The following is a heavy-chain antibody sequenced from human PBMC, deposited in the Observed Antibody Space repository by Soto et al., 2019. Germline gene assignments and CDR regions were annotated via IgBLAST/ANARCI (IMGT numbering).Heavy chain of an antibody. V-gene: IGHV3-30-3*01. CDR3: ATLGPARLLAS. J-gene: IGHJ4*02. Sequence: PGWSLRLSCASSVFTFISYAMHWVRQAPGKGLEWVAVISYDGSNKYYADSVKGRFTISRDNSKNTLYLQMNSLRAEDTAVYYCATLGPARLLASWGQGTLVTVSS. D-gene: IGHD1-26*01. CDR1: VFTFISYA. CDR2: ISYDGSNK.